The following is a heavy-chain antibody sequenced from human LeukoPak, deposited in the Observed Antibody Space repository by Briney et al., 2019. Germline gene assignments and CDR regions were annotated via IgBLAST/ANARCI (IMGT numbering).Heavy chain of an antibody. Sequence: SGGSLRLSCAASGFTFSSYCMHWVRQAPGKGLEWVAVISYDGSNKYYADSVKGRFTISRDNSKNTLYLQMNSLRAEDTAVYYCAREVVVAATYPYYYYMDDWGKGTTVTVSS. D-gene: IGHD2-15*01. CDR3: AREVVVAATYPYYYYMDD. CDR1: GFTFSSYC. J-gene: IGHJ6*03. V-gene: IGHV3-30*04. CDR2: ISYDGSNK.